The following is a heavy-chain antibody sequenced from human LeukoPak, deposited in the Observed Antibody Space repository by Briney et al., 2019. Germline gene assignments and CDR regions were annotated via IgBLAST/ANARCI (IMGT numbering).Heavy chain of an antibody. CDR2: ISSSRSYI. CDR3: ARDQGAFDM. J-gene: IGHJ3*02. CDR1: GFTFSSYI. V-gene: IGHV3-21*01. Sequence: GGSLRLSCAASGFTFSSYIMNWVRQAPGKGLEWVSSISSSRSYIYYVDSVKGRFTISRDNAKNSLYLQMNSLRAEDTAVYYCARDQGAFDMWGQGTTVTVSS.